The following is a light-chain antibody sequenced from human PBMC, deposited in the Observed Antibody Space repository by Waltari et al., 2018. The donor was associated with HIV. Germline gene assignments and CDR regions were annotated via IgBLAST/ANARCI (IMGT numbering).Light chain of an antibody. CDR1: QGISTW. CDR3: QQTNRSPLT. V-gene: IGKV1-12*01. Sequence: DLQLTQSPRYLSAFVGDRVTITCRASQGISTWFAWYQQQPGKVPQLLIHGASSLHSGVPSRVNGSGSGRQFSLTIMCLQSEDFATDYCQQTNRSPLTFGGRATLE. CDR2: GAS. J-gene: IGKJ2*01.